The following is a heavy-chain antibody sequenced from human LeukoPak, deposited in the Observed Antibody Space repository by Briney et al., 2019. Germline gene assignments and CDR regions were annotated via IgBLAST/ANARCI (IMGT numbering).Heavy chain of an antibody. Sequence: GGSLRLSCAASGFTFSTYSMNWVRQAPGKGLEWVSSISSSSSYICYADSVKGRFTISRDNAKNSLSLQMQSLRVEDTAVYYCVKSNNLGGDYWGQGTLVTVSS. CDR1: GFTFSTYS. V-gene: IGHV3-21*04. CDR2: ISSSSSYI. D-gene: IGHD1/OR15-1a*01. CDR3: VKSNNLGGDY. J-gene: IGHJ4*02.